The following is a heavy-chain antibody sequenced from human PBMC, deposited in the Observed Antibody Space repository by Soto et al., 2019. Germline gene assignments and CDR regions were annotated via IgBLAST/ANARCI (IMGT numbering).Heavy chain of an antibody. CDR3: ARADMVRDTLFDY. D-gene: IGHD3-10*01. CDR1: GGSISSGGYY. J-gene: IGHJ4*02. Sequence: SETLSLTCTVSGGSISSGGYYWSWIRQHPGKGLEWIGYIYYSGSTYYNPSLKSRVTISVDTSKNQLSLKLSSVTAADTAVYYCARADMVRDTLFDYWGQGTLVTVSS. V-gene: IGHV4-31*03. CDR2: IYYSGST.